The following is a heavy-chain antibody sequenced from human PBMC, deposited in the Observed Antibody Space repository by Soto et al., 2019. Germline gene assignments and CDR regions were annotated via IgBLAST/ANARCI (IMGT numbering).Heavy chain of an antibody. Sequence: QVQLQQWGAGLLKPSETLSLTCAVYGGSFSGYYWSWIRQPPGKGLEWIGEINHSGSTNYNPSLKSRVTISVDPSKNQFSLKLSSVTAADTAVYYCARRKTLGYCSSTSCYRVYYFDYWGQGTLVTVSS. D-gene: IGHD2-2*01. CDR3: ARRKTLGYCSSTSCYRVYYFDY. CDR2: INHSGST. V-gene: IGHV4-34*01. J-gene: IGHJ4*02. CDR1: GGSFSGYY.